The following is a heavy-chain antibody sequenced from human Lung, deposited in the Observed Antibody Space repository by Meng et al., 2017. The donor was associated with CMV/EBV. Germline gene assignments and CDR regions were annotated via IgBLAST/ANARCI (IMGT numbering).Heavy chain of an antibody. CDR3: ARQGGYAEGGSDY. J-gene: IGHJ4*02. CDR2: IYPGDSDT. CDR1: GYSFTNYW. D-gene: IGHD5-12*01. V-gene: IGHV5-51*01. Sequence: XVSXXGSGYSFTNYWIGWVRQMPGKGLEWMGIIYPGDSDTRYSPSFQGQVTISADKSINTAYLQWSSLKASDSAMYYCARQGGYAEGGSDYWGQGTVVTVSS.